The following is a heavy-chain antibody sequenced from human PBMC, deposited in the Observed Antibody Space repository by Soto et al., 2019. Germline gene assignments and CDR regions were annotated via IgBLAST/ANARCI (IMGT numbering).Heavy chain of an antibody. CDR2: IMGSGGRT. D-gene: IGHD1-1*01. V-gene: IGHV3-23*01. J-gene: IGHJ4*02. CDR1: GFSFSNYP. Sequence: EVQLLESGGGLVQPGGSLRLSCAASGFSFSNYPMSWVRQAPGEGLESVSVIMGSGGRTYYADSVQGRFTISRDDSKSTVFLQMNSLRADDTATYYCAKGGANWYFDYRGQGTLVTVTS. CDR3: AKGGANWYFDY.